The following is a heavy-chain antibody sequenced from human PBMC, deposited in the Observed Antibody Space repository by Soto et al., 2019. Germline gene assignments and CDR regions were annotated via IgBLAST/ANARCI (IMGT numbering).Heavy chain of an antibody. D-gene: IGHD3-10*01. Sequence: GGSLRLSCAASGFTFSSYAMTWVRQAPGKGLEWVSAISGSGGSTYYADSVKGRFTIARDNSKNTLYLQVNSLRAEDTAVYYCAKDRVTYGSGSYPDYWGQGTLVTVSS. CDR3: AKDRVTYGSGSYPDY. CDR2: ISGSGGST. J-gene: IGHJ4*02. V-gene: IGHV3-23*01. CDR1: GFTFSSYA.